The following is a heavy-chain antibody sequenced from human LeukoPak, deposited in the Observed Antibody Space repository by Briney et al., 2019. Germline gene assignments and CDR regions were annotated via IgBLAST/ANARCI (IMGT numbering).Heavy chain of an antibody. V-gene: IGHV1-18*01. CDR1: GYTFTIYG. J-gene: IGHJ5*02. CDR2: ISAYNYNT. Sequence: ASVKLSRKASGYTFTIYGIRWVRQARGQGLEWMGWISAYNYNTNYAQKLQGRVTMTTDTSTSTAYMELRSVRSYDAAEYDCARDRYKSWFDPWGQGTLVTVSS. D-gene: IGHD3-9*01. CDR3: ARDRYKSWFDP.